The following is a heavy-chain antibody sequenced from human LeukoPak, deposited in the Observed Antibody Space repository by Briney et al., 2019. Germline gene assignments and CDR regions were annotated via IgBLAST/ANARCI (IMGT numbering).Heavy chain of an antibody. J-gene: IGHJ1*01. V-gene: IGHV3-66*04. CDR3: ARQDSSGYRYFQH. CDR2: IYSGGST. Sequence: GGSLRLSCAASGFTVSSNYMSWVRQAPGKGLEWVSVIYSGGSTYYADSVKGRFTISRDNSKSTLYLQMNCLRDEDTAVYYCARQDSSGYRYFQHWGQGTLVTVSS. CDR1: GFTVSSNY. D-gene: IGHD3-22*01.